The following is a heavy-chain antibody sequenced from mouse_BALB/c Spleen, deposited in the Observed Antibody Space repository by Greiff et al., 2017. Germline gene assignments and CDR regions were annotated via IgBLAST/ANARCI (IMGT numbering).Heavy chain of an antibody. CDR1: GFNIKDYY. CDR3: NPRGAGYGNYDY. V-gene: IGHV14-4*02. D-gene: IGHD2-10*02. Sequence: EVQLQQSGAELVRSGASVKLSCTASGFNIKDYYMHWVKQRPEQGLEWIGWIDPENGDTEYAPKFQGKATMTADTSSNTAYLQLSSLTSEDTAVYYCNPRGAGYGNYDYWGQGTLVTVSA. J-gene: IGHJ3*01. CDR2: IDPENGDT.